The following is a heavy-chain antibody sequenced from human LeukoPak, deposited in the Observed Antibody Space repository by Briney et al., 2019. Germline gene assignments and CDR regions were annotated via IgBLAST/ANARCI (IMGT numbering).Heavy chain of an antibody. Sequence: GGSLRLSCAASGFTFSSYAMSWVRQAPGKGLEWVSAISGSGGSTYYADSVKGRFTISRDNSKNTLYLQINSLKTEDTAVYYCTTIQEGYFDYWGQGTLVTVSS. D-gene: IGHD1-14*01. CDR2: ISGSGGST. CDR3: TTIQEGYFDY. J-gene: IGHJ4*02. CDR1: GFTFSSYA. V-gene: IGHV3-23*01.